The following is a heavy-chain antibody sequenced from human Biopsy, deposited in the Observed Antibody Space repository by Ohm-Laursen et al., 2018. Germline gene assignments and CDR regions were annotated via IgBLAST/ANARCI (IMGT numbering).Heavy chain of an antibody. Sequence: SDTLSLTCTVSGGSISSGGSYWSWIRQPPGKGLEWIGYIFNSANTYYNPSLKNLITIPGDTSKNQFSLKLNSVTAADTAVYYCARGDYFDSNGYFWFDPWGQGTLVTVSS. CDR1: GGSISSGGSY. V-gene: IGHV4-31*01. J-gene: IGHJ5*02. CDR2: IFNSANT. D-gene: IGHD3-22*01. CDR3: ARGDYFDSNGYFWFDP.